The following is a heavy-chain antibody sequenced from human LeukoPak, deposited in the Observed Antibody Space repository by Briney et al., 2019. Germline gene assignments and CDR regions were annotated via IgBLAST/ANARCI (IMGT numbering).Heavy chain of an antibody. J-gene: IGHJ4*02. CDR3: ARVWSGTHTMDY. D-gene: IGHD3-10*01. V-gene: IGHV4-59*01. CDR2: IYYSGST. CDR1: GGSISSYY. Sequence: PSETLSLTCTVSGGSISSYYWSWIRQPPGKGLEWIGYIYYSGSTNYNPSLKSRVTLSVDTSKNQFSLKLSSVTAADTAVYYCARVWSGTHTMDYWGQGTLVTVSS.